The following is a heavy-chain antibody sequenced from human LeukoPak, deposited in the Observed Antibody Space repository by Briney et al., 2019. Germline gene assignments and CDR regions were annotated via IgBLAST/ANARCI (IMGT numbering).Heavy chain of an antibody. V-gene: IGHV3-9*01. CDR2: ISWNSGSI. CDR3: AKGEFDGSGSYYPYYFDY. J-gene: IGHJ4*02. Sequence: GGSLRLSCAASGFTFDDYAMHWVRHAPGKGLEWVSGISWNSGSIGYADSVKGRFTISRDNAKNSLYLQMNSLRAEDTALYYCAKGEFDGSGSYYPYYFDYWGQGTLVTVSS. D-gene: IGHD3-10*01. CDR1: GFTFDDYA.